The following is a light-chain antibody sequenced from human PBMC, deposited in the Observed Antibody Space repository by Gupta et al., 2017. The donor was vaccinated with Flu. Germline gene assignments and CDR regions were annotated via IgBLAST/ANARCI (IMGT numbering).Light chain of an antibody. CDR3: QQRRHWPTT. J-gene: IGKJ2*01. V-gene: IGKV3-11*01. CDR1: QTVDYY. Sequence: FLTQSPATLSLSPGEGATLSCRASQTVDYYLAWYQQKPGQAPRLLIYDTSKRTTGIPATFSGSGSGTDFTLTISSLEPEDFAVYYCQQRRHWPTTFGRGTKLEI. CDR2: DTS.